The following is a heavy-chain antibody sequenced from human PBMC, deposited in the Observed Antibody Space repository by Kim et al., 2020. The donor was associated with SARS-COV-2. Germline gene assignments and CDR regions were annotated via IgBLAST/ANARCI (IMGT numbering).Heavy chain of an antibody. J-gene: IGHJ3*02. V-gene: IGHV5-51*01. D-gene: IGHD3-22*01. CDR2: IYPGDSDT. CDR3: ARRGYYDSSGSDAFDI. CDR1: GYSFTSYW. Sequence: GESLKISCKGFGYSFTSYWIGWVRQMPGKGPEWMGIIYPGDSDTRYSPSFQGQVTISADKSISTAYLQWSSLKASDTAMYYCARRGYYDSSGSDAFDIWGQGTMVTVSS.